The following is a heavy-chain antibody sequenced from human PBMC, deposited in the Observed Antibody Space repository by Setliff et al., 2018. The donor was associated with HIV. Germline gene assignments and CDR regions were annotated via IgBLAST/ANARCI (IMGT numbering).Heavy chain of an antibody. CDR1: GYTFTGYY. J-gene: IGHJ6*03. D-gene: IGHD3-10*01. CDR3: ARKKKDYYGSGSYSGYYYYYHMDV. CDR2: INPNSGGT. Sequence: GASVKVSCKASGYTFTGYYMHWVRQAPGQGPEWMGWINPNSGGTNYAQKFQGRVNMTRDTSITTAYLELSSLRSDDTAVFFCARKKKDYYGSGSYSGYYYYYHMDVWGQGTTVTVSS. V-gene: IGHV1-2*02.